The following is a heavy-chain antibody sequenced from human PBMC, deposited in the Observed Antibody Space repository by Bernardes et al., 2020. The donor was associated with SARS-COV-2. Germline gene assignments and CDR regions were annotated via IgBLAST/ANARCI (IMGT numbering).Heavy chain of an antibody. CDR1: GFTFSSYS. CDR2: ISSSSSYM. D-gene: IGHD4-17*01. Sequence: GGSLRLSCAASGFTFSSYSMNWVRQAPGKGLEWVSSISSSSSYMYYADSVKGRFTISRDNAKNSLYLQMNSLRAEDTAVYYCARGRPGGDYEVGDYWGQGTLVTVSS. CDR3: ARGRPGGDYEVGDY. V-gene: IGHV3-21*01. J-gene: IGHJ4*02.